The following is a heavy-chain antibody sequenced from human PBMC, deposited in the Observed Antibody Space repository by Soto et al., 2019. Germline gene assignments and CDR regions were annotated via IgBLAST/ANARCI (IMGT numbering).Heavy chain of an antibody. CDR3: ARDSQYSSSWYGRGYYYYGMDV. D-gene: IGHD6-13*01. Sequence: HPGGSLRLSCAASGFTFSSYGMHWVRQAPGKGLEWVAVIWYDGSNKYYADSVKGRFTISRDNSKNTLCLQMNSLRAEDTAVYYCARDSQYSSSWYGRGYYYYGMDVWGQGTTVTVSS. J-gene: IGHJ6*02. CDR1: GFTFSSYG. V-gene: IGHV3-33*01. CDR2: IWYDGSNK.